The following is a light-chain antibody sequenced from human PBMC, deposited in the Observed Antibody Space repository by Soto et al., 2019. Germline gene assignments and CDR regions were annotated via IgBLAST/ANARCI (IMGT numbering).Light chain of an antibody. CDR3: QQYDGYSPQT. Sequence: DIQMTQSPSTLFASVGDRVTITCRASQSVRNWLAWYQQKPGRAPQLLIYDSSTLEPGVPSRFRGSGSGTEFTLTINGLRPDDFATYYCQQYDGYSPQTFGQGTKVDIK. J-gene: IGKJ1*01. CDR1: QSVRNW. CDR2: DSS. V-gene: IGKV1-5*01.